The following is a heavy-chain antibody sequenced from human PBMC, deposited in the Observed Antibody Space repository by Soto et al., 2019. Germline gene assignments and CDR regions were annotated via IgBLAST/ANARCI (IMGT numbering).Heavy chain of an antibody. CDR1: GFIFAKYG. CDR2: ITYEGSNK. Sequence: GGSLRLSCAASGFIFAKYGMHWVRQAPGKGLEWVALITYEGSNKYYADAVKGRFTISRDNAKDMVPLQMDSLRGEDTAVYYCAKARGANNWANYYGLDVWGQGTTVTVSS. D-gene: IGHD1-1*01. CDR3: AKARGANNWANYYGLDV. V-gene: IGHV3-30*18. J-gene: IGHJ6*02.